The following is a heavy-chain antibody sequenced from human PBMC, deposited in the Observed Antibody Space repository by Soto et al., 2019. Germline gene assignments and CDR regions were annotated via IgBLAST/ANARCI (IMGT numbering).Heavy chain of an antibody. J-gene: IGHJ4*02. CDR2: IDGSGGDT. Sequence: GGSLRLSCAASGITCNRYAMGWVRQAPGTGLEWVSVIDGSGGDTSLADSVKGRFTISRDNSKNTLYLHMNTLRAEETARYYCVKATGDVAHVQPTPTHFCGQALLVTVS. D-gene: IGHD2-15*01. V-gene: IGHV3-23*01. CDR1: GITCNRYA. CDR3: VKATGDVAHVQPTPTHF.